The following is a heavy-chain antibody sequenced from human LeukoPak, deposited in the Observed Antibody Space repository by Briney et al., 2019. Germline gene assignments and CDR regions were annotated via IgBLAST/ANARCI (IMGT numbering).Heavy chain of an antibody. D-gene: IGHD4-17*01. CDR1: GYTFTSYG. Sequence: ASVKVSCKASGYTFTSYGISWVRQAPGQGLEWMGWISAYNGNTNYAQKLQGRVTMTTDTSTSTAYMELRSLRAGDTAVYYCARERRGDSIDYWGQGTLVTVSS. J-gene: IGHJ4*02. V-gene: IGHV1-18*01. CDR2: ISAYNGNT. CDR3: ARERRGDSIDY.